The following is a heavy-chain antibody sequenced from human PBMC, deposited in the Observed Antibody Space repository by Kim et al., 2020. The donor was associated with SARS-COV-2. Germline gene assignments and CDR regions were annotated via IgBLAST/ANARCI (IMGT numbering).Heavy chain of an antibody. CDR3: AKLMTTSCYSAMDV. J-gene: IGHJ6*02. Sequence: YADSVKCRVYISGDETQNTLYLQVNSLRGEDTAVYYCAKLMTTSCYSAMDVWGQGTTVTVSS. D-gene: IGHD2-2*02. V-gene: IGHV3-23*01.